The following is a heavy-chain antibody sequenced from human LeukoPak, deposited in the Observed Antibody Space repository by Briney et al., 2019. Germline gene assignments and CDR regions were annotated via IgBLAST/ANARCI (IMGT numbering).Heavy chain of an antibody. CDR2: ISGSGGST. CDR3: AKDQFGGSGWYYFDY. V-gene: IGHV3-23*01. J-gene: IGHJ4*02. CDR1: GFTFSSYA. D-gene: IGHD6-19*01. Sequence: GGSLRLSCAASGFTFSSYAMSWVRQAPGKGLEWVSAISGSGGSTYYADSVKGRFTISRDNSKNTLYLQMNSLRAEDTAAYYCAKDQFGGSGWYYFDYWGQGTLVTVSS.